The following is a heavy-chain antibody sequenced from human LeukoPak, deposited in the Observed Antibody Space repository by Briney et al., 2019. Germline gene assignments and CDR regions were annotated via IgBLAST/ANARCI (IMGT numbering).Heavy chain of an antibody. V-gene: IGHV3-30-3*02. CDR3: AKLRRGDCPPFDFDY. D-gene: IGHD2-21*02. J-gene: IGHJ4*02. CDR1: GFSFSNYF. Sequence: GGSLRLSCEASGFSFSNYFMHWVRQAPGKGLEWMAVISSDGTIKYYADSVKGRFTLSRDNSKNTLYLQMNSLRAEDTAVYYCAKLRRGDCPPFDFDYWGQGTLVTVSS. CDR2: ISSDGTIK.